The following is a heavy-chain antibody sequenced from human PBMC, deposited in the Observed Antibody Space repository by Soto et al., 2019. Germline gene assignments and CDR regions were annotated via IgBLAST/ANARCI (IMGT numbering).Heavy chain of an antibody. Sequence: QVQLQQWGAGLLKPSETLCLTCAVYGGSFSAYYWTWIRQPPGTGLEWIGEINHSGSTNYNPSLKSRVTISVDTSKNQFSLKLTSVTAADTAVYYCARDKITGLFDYWGQGTLVTVSS. CDR1: GGSFSAYY. CDR3: ARDKITGLFDY. V-gene: IGHV4-34*01. CDR2: INHSGST. D-gene: IGHD2-8*02. J-gene: IGHJ4*02.